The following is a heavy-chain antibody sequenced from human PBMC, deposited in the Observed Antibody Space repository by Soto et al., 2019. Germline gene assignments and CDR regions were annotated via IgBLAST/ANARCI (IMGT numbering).Heavy chain of an antibody. D-gene: IGHD3-22*01. CDR1: GYTFHNYG. CDR3: ARRTGVVRLVLDY. J-gene: IGHJ4*02. V-gene: IGHV1-18*01. CDR2: ISAYNYNT. Sequence: ASVKVSCKASGYTFHNYGVNWVRQAPGHGLEWMGRISAYNYNTHYAQNFEGRVTMTTDTSTSTAYMELRSLRSDDTAIYYCARRTGVVRLVLDYWGQGTQVTVSS.